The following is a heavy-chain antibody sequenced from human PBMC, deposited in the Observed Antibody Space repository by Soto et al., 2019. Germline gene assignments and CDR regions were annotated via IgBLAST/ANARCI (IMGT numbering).Heavy chain of an antibody. V-gene: IGHV1-2*02. J-gene: IGHJ5*02. CDR2: INPNSGGT. CDR1: GYNFTGYY. CDR3: ASDNVPAAFSWFGP. Sequence: GASVEVSCKASGYNFTGYYMHWVRQAPGQGLEWMGWINPNSGGTNYVQKFQGRVTMTRDTSISTAYMELSRLRSDDKAVYYCASDNVPAAFSWFGPWGQGTLGTDS. D-gene: IGHD2-2*01.